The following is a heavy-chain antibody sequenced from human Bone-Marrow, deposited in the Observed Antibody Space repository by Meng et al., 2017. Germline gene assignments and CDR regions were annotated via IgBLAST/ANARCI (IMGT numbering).Heavy chain of an antibody. V-gene: IGHV3-23*01. CDR1: GFTFSSYA. CDR3: ATLARFNMVRGVIIGFDY. Sequence: GESLKISCAASGFTFSSYAMSWVRQAPGKGLEWVSAISGSGGSTYYADSVKGRFTISRDNSKNTLYLQMNSLRAEDAAVYYCATLARFNMVRGVIIGFDYWGQGTMVTVSS. J-gene: IGHJ4*03. D-gene: IGHD3-10*01. CDR2: ISGSGGST.